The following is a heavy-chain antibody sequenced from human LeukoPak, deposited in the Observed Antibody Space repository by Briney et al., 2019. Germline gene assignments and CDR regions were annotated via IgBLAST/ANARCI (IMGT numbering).Heavy chain of an antibody. CDR1: GFTFSSDW. CDR2: IKQDGSEK. D-gene: IGHD6-19*01. V-gene: IGHV3-7*01. J-gene: IGHJ4*02. Sequence: PGGSLRLSCAASGFTFSSDWMSCVRQAPGEGRGCVANIKQDGSEKYYVDSVKGGFTISRDTAKNTLYLQMNSLRAAETRGYFFARDLGPHIAVARHFDYWGQGTLVTVSS. CDR3: ARDLGPHIAVARHFDY.